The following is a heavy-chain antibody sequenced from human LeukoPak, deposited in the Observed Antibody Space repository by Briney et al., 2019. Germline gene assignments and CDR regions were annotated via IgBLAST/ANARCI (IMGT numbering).Heavy chain of an antibody. CDR3: AKVLGTLTSLGRNDY. Sequence: GGSLRLSCAASGFTFSSYAMSWVRQAPGKGLEWVSTLIGSGDSTYYADSVKGRFTISRDNSKNTVYLQMNSLRAEDTAVYYCAKVLGTLTSLGRNDYWGQGTLVTVSS. D-gene: IGHD3-9*01. CDR2: LIGSGDST. CDR1: GFTFSSYA. J-gene: IGHJ4*02. V-gene: IGHV3-23*01.